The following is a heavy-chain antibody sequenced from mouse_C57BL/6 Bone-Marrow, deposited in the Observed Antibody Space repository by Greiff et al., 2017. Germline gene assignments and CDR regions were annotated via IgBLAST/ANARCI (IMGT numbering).Heavy chain of an antibody. J-gene: IGHJ2*01. CDR3: AEDSSGPYYFDY. D-gene: IGHD3-2*02. V-gene: IGHV1-19*01. CDR2: INPYNGGT. CDR1: GYTFTDYY. Sequence: VQLKQSGPVLVKPGASVKMSCKASGYTFTDYYMNWVKQSHGKSLEWIGVINPYNGGTSYNQKFKGKATLTVDKSSSTAYMELNSLTSEDSAVYYCAEDSSGPYYFDYWGQGTTLTVSS.